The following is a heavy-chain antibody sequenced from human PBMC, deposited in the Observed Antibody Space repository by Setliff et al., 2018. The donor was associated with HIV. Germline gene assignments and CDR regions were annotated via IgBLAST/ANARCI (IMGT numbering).Heavy chain of an antibody. V-gene: IGHV7-4-1*02. D-gene: IGHD3-3*01. CDR2: INTNSGNP. CDR1: GYTFSNYA. CDR3: ARGGTHYDFWSGYRLGYVDL. J-gene: IGHJ2*01. Sequence: DSVKVSCKASGYTFSNYAVNWVRQAPGQGLEWMGYINTNSGNPTYAQGFTGRFVFSLDTSVSTAYLQISSLKAEDTAMYYCARGGTHYDFWSGYRLGYVDLWGRGALVTVSS.